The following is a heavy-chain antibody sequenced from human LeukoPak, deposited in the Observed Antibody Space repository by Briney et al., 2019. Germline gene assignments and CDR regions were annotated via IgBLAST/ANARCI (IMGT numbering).Heavy chain of an antibody. CDR2: MNPNSGNT. Sequence: ASVKVSCKASGYTFTSYDINWVRQATGQGLEWMGWMNPNSGNTGYAQKFQGRVTITRNTSISTAYMELSSLRSEDTAVYYCARSKSYYDFWSGYLYYYYYYMDVWGKGTTVTVSS. CDR3: ARSKSYYDFWSGYLYYYYYYMDV. J-gene: IGHJ6*03. D-gene: IGHD3-3*01. CDR1: GYTFTSYD. V-gene: IGHV1-8*03.